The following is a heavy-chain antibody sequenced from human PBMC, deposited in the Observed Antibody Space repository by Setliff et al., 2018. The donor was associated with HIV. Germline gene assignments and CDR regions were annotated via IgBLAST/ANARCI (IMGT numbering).Heavy chain of an antibody. D-gene: IGHD6-19*01. CDR3: ARAVHSGWYYFDY. V-gene: IGHV3-74*01. J-gene: IGHJ4*02. Sequence: PGGSLRLSCAASGFIFSNYWMHWVRQAPGKGLVWVSRINSDGSSISYADSLKGRFTISRDNAKNSLYLQMNSLRAEDTAVYYCARAVHSGWYYFDYWGQGALVTVSS. CDR1: GFIFSNYW. CDR2: INSDGSSI.